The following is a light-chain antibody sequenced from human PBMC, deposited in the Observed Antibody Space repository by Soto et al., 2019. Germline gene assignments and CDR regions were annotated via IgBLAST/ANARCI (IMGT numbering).Light chain of an antibody. J-gene: IGLJ1*01. Sequence: QSALTQPRSVSGSPGQSVTISCTGTTNDVGNYNYVSWYQQHPSKAPKLMIYDVTKRPSGVPDRFSGSKSGNTASLTISGLQAEDEADYYCCSYAGSYSYVFGTGTKLNVL. CDR3: CSYAGSYSYV. CDR1: TNDVGNYNY. CDR2: DVT. V-gene: IGLV2-11*01.